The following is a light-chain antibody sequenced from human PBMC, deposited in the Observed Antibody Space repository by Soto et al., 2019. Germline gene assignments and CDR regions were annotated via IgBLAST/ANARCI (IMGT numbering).Light chain of an antibody. CDR2: EDT. V-gene: IGLV2-8*01. J-gene: IGLJ1*01. Sequence: QSALTQPPSAAGSPGQAVTIPCTGTSSDVGGYDHVSWYQQHPGKAPKLMIYEDTKRPAGVPDRFSGSKSGKTASLTVSGLQAEDEADYYCSSDAGNYNYVFGAGTKLTVL. CDR3: SSDAGNYNYV. CDR1: SSDVGGYDH.